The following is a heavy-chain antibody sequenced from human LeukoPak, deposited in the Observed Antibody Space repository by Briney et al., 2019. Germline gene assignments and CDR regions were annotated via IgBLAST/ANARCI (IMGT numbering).Heavy chain of an antibody. Sequence: GGSLRLSCAAFGFTFSSYGMHRVRQAPGKGLEWVAVISYDGSNKYFADSVKGRFTISRDNSKNTLYLQMNSLRAEDTAVYYCTGSVGYIPDKYIYYFDYWGQGTLVTVSS. D-gene: IGHD3-10*01. V-gene: IGHV3-30*03. CDR1: GFTFSSYG. J-gene: IGHJ4*02. CDR3: TGSVGYIPDKYIYYFDY. CDR2: ISYDGSNK.